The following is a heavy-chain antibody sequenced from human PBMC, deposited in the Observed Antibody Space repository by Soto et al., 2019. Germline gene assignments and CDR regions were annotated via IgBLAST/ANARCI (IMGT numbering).Heavy chain of an antibody. V-gene: IGHV2-5*02. CDR1: GFSLSSNGMG. CDR3: ARLTRGVYDSGRLWQQFDY. Sequence: QITVKESGLTLVKPTQTLTLTCTFSGFSLSSNGMGVGWIRQSPGKALEWFALVYWDDDKRYSPSLRSRLTITQDTSKNQVDLTMTNMDPVDTATYYCARLTRGVYDSGRLWQQFDYWGQVTRVTVSS. J-gene: IGHJ4*02. D-gene: IGHD5-12*01. CDR2: VYWDDDK.